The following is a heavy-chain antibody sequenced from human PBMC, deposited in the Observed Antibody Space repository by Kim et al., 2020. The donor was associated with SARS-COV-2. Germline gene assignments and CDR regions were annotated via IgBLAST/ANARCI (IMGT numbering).Heavy chain of an antibody. V-gene: IGHV3-74*01. CDR3: ARDFRGGLLRYFDWYERSGRDYYGMDV. D-gene: IGHD3-9*01. CDR1: GFTFSSYW. J-gene: IGHJ6*02. CDR2: INSDGSST. Sequence: GGSLRLSCAASGFTFSSYWMHWVRQAPGKGLVWVSRINSDGSSTSYADSVKGRFTISRDNAKNTLYLQMNSLRAEDTAVYYCARDFRGGLLRYFDWYERSGRDYYGMDVWGQGTTVTVSS.